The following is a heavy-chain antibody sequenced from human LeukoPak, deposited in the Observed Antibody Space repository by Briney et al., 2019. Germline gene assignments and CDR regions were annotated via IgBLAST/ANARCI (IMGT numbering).Heavy chain of an antibody. CDR2: IIPIFGTA. V-gene: IGHV1-69*05. CDR3: ARGESIPTMCEY. Sequence: GASVKVSCKASGGTFSSYAISWVRQAPGQGLEWMGGIIPIFGTANYAQKFQGRVTITTDESTSTAYMELSSLRSEDTAVYYCARGESIPTMCEYWGQGTRVTVSS. J-gene: IGHJ4*02. D-gene: IGHD2-2*02. CDR1: GGTFSSYA.